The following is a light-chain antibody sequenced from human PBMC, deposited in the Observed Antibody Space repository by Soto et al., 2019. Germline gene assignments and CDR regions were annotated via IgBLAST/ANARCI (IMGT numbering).Light chain of an antibody. V-gene: IGKV1-5*03. J-gene: IGKJ2*01. CDR1: QSLSKW. Sequence: DIQMTQTHSTLSASVGDRVTITCRASQSLSKWLAWYQQKPGKAPKLLIYKASSLQSGVPLRFSGSGSGTEFTLTISSLQPDDFATYYCQQYNSIPITFGQGTKLEIK. CDR3: QQYNSIPIT. CDR2: KAS.